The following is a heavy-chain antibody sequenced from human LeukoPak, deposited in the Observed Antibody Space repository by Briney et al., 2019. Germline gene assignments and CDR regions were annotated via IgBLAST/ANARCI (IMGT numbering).Heavy chain of an antibody. CDR1: AYTFTGYY. V-gene: IGHV1-2*03. CDR3: ARAGLGYCSSTSCSRVVRYYYYYMDV. Sequence: GASMKVSCKASAYTFTGYYMHWVQQAPGQGLKWMGWINPNSDGTNYAQKFQGRVTMTRDTSISTAYMELSRLRSDDTAVYCCARAGLGYCSSTSCSRVVRYYYYYMDVWGKGTTVTVSS. D-gene: IGHD2-2*01. CDR2: INPNSDGT. J-gene: IGHJ6*03.